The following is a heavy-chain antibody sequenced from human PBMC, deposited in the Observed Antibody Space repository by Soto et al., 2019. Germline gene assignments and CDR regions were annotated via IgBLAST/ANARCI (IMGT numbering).Heavy chain of an antibody. CDR2: ITAYNGNT. CDR1: GYTFTSYG. V-gene: IGHV1-18*01. Sequence: QVQLVQSGAEVKKPGASVQVSCKASGYTFTSYGISWVRQAPGQGLEWMGWITAYNGNTNYAQKLQGRATMTTDTSTSASSRALGGLRSDDAAVHYCARAGRRFGELLPGRDYWGQGTLVTVSS. CDR3: ARAGRRFGELLPGRDY. D-gene: IGHD3-10*01. J-gene: IGHJ4*02.